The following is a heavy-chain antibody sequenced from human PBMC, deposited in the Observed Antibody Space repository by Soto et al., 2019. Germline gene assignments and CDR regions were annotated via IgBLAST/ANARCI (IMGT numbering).Heavy chain of an antibody. D-gene: IGHD6-13*01. J-gene: IGHJ4*02. CDR1: GYTFTSYG. V-gene: IGHV1-18*01. CDR2: ISAYNGNT. Sequence: ASVKVSCKASGYTFTSYGISWVRQAPGQGLEWMGWISAYNGNTNYAQKLQGRVTMTTDTSTSTAYMELRSLRSDDTAVYYCARDFGSSWSPQGVYYWGQGTLVTVSS. CDR3: ARDFGSSWSPQGVYY.